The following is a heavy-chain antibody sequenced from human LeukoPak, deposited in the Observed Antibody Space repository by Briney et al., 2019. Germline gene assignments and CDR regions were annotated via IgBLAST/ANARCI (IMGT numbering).Heavy chain of an antibody. CDR1: GFTFKNVW. Sequence: GGSLRLSCAASGFTFKNVWVSWVRQAPGKGLEWIGRIKSKVDGGTTDYAAPVKGRFTISRDDSETTLYLQMNSLEAEDTGVYYCSTGAYCSSTTCQFYYYCYMDVWGKGTTVTVSS. CDR2: IKSKVDGGTT. CDR3: STGAYCSSTTCQFYYYCYMDV. J-gene: IGHJ6*03. V-gene: IGHV3-15*05. D-gene: IGHD2-2*01.